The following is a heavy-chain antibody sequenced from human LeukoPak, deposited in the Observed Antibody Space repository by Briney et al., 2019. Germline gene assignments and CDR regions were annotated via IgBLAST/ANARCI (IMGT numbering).Heavy chain of an antibody. CDR2: ISGSGGST. D-gene: IGHD6-13*01. CDR3: TTGRGSSWSVFDY. CDR1: GFTFSSYA. J-gene: IGHJ4*02. Sequence: GGSLRLSCAASGFTFSSYAMSWVRQAPGKGLEWVSAISGSGGSTYYADSVKGRFTISRDNSKNTLYLQMNSLRAEDTAVYYCTTGRGSSWSVFDYWGQGTLVTVSS. V-gene: IGHV3-23*01.